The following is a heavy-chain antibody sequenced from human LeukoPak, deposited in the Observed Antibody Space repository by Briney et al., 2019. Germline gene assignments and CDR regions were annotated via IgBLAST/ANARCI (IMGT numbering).Heavy chain of an antibody. D-gene: IGHD3-16*02. Sequence: PGGSLRLSCAASGFTFSSYSMNWVRQAPGEGLEWVSSISSSSSYIYYADSVKGRFTISRDNAKNSLYLQMNSLRAEDTAVYYCARDSLVKGHWFDPWGQGTLVTVSS. CDR3: ARDSLVKGHWFDP. V-gene: IGHV3-21*01. CDR1: GFTFSSYS. J-gene: IGHJ5*02. CDR2: ISSSSSYI.